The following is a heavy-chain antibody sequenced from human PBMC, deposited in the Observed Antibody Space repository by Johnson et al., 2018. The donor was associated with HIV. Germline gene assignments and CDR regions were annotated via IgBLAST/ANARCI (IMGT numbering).Heavy chain of an antibody. CDR2: ISSSGSTI. V-gene: IGHV3-11*04. D-gene: IGHD3-10*01. CDR3: ARSPGEADAFDI. J-gene: IGHJ3*02. CDR1: GFTFSDYY. Sequence: QVQLVESGGGLVKPGGSLRLSCAASGFTFSDYYMSWIRQAPGKGLEWVSYISSSGSTIYYADSVKGRFTISRDSSKNTLYLQMNSLRAEDTAMYYCARSPGEADAFDIWGQGTMVTVSS.